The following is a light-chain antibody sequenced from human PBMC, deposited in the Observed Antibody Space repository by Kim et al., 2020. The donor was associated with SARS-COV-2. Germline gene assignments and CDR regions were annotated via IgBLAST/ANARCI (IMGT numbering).Light chain of an antibody. Sequence: EVVMTQSPATVSVSPGESVTLSCRASQSVGSSLAWYQQRPGQAPRLLIYFSSTRATGVPARFRGSGSGTEFTLTISSLQSDDSAIYYCQQCDDWPLYTFGQGTKLEI. CDR3: QQCDDWPLYT. CDR2: FSS. V-gene: IGKV3-15*01. J-gene: IGKJ2*01. CDR1: QSVGSS.